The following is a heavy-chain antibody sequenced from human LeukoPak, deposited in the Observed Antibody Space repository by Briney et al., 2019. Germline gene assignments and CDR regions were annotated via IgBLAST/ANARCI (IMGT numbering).Heavy chain of an antibody. V-gene: IGHV3-64*01. D-gene: IGHD3-9*01. J-gene: IGHJ6*03. CDR2: ISSNGGST. Sequence: GGSLRLSCAASGFTFSSYAMHWVRQAPGKGLEYVSAISSNGGSTYYANSVKGRFTISRDNSKNTLYLQMGSLRAEDMAVYYCARAGDYDILTGYFGYYYYMDVWGKGTTVTISS. CDR3: ARAGDYDILTGYFGYYYYMDV. CDR1: GFTFSSYA.